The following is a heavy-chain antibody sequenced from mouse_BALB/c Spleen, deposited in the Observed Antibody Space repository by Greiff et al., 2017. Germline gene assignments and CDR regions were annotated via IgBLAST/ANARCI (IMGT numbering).Heavy chain of an antibody. CDR3: AREYDYDRGFAY. J-gene: IGHJ3*01. D-gene: IGHD2-4*01. V-gene: IGHV14-1*02. CDR1: GFNIKDYY. Sequence: VHVKQSGAELVRPGALVKLSCKASGFNIKDYYMHWVKQRPEQGLEWIGWIDPENGNTIYDPKFQGKASITADTSSNTAYLQLSSLTSEDTAVYYCAREYDYDRGFAYWGQGTLVTVSA. CDR2: IDPENGNT.